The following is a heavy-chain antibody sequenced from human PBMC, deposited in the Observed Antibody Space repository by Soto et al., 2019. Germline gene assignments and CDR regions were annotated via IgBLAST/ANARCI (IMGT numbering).Heavy chain of an antibody. CDR2: IIPIFGTA. V-gene: IGHV1-69*13. CDR1: GGTFSSYA. D-gene: IGHD3-3*01. J-gene: IGHJ6*02. Sequence: ASVKVSCKASGGTFSSYAISWVRQAPGQGLEWMGGIIPIFGTANYAQKFQGRVTITADESTSTAYMELSSLRSEDTAVYYCARDARGLGEVPDYYYYGKDVWGQGTTVTVSS. CDR3: ARDARGLGEVPDYYYYGKDV.